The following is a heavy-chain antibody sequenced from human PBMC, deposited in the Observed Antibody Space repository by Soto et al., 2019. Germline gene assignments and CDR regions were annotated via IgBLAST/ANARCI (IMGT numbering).Heavy chain of an antibody. J-gene: IGHJ4*02. V-gene: IGHV3-74*01. CDR1: GFTFSTYW. CDR2: VNPDGTTT. Sequence: EVQLVESGGGLVQPGGSLRLSCAASGFTFSTYWMHWARQVPGKGLVWVSRVNPDGTTTNYAASVKGRFTISRDNAKNTLHLQMNSLRVDDTAVYFCARDLAGVDDSWGQGTLVTVSS. CDR3: ARDLAGVDDS. D-gene: IGHD7-27*01.